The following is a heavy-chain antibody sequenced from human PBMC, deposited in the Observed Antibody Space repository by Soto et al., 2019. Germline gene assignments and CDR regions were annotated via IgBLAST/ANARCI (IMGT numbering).Heavy chain of an antibody. J-gene: IGHJ6*02. D-gene: IGHD3-10*01. V-gene: IGHV4-30-4*01. CDR3: ASRSITMVRGVISGRLPTDYGMDV. CDR1: GGSISSGDYY. CDR2: IYYSGST. Sequence: LSLTCTVSGGSISSGDYYWSWIRQPPGKGLEWMGYIYYSGSTYYNPSLKCRVTISVDTSKNQFSLKLSSVTAADTAVYYCASRSITMVRGVISGRLPTDYGMDVWGQGTTVTVSS.